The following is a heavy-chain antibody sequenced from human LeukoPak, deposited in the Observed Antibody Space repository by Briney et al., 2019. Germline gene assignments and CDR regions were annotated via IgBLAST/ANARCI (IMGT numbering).Heavy chain of an antibody. CDR3: GTQTRINRIDS. J-gene: IGHJ4*02. CDR1: GGSISSSSYY. Sequence: SETLSLSCTVSGGSISSSSYYWGWIRQPPGKGLEWIGSIYYSGSTYYNPSLKSRVTISVDTSKNQFSLKLRSVTAADTAVYYCGTQTRINRIDSSGQGTLVTVSS. D-gene: IGHD1-14*01. V-gene: IGHV4-39*01. CDR2: IYYSGST.